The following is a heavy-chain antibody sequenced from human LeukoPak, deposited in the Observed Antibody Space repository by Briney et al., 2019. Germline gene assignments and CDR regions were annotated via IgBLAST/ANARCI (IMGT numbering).Heavy chain of an antibody. CDR2: ISGSGGST. CDR3: AKRGGFGELGAFDY. V-gene: IGHV3-23*01. J-gene: IGHJ4*02. CDR1: GFTFSSNA. D-gene: IGHD3-10*01. Sequence: PGGSLRLSCAASGFTFSSNAMSWVRQAPGKGLEWVSSISGSGGSTYYADSVKGRFTISRDNSKNTLYLQMDSLRAEDTAVYYCAKRGGFGELGAFDYWGQGTLVTVSS.